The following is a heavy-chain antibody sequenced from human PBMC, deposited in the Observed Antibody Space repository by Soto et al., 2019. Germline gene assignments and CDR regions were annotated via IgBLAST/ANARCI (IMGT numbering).Heavy chain of an antibody. CDR3: ARDHYTSGWGDS. Sequence: QVQLVQSGTEVKKAGASVKVSCKASGYTFSRYAIHWVRQAPGQRLEWMGWIDAGNGNTKYSEKFQGRVTISRDTSASTAYMELSSLRSDDTAVYYCARDHYTSGWGDSWGQGTLVTVSS. D-gene: IGHD6-19*01. CDR1: GYTFSRYA. V-gene: IGHV1-3*01. CDR2: IDAGNGNT. J-gene: IGHJ4*02.